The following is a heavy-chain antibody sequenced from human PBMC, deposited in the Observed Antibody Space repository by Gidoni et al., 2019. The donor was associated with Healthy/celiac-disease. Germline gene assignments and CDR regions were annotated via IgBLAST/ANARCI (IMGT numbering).Heavy chain of an antibody. D-gene: IGHD4-17*01. Sequence: EVQLLESGGGLVQPGGSLRLSCAASGFTFSSYAMSWVRQAPGKGLEWVSAISGSGGSTYYADSVKGRFTISRDNSKNTLYLQMNSLRAEDTAVYYCANHPNYGDYEGYFDYWGQGTLVTVSS. CDR3: ANHPNYGDYEGYFDY. CDR2: ISGSGGST. CDR1: GFTFSSYA. V-gene: IGHV3-23*01. J-gene: IGHJ4*02.